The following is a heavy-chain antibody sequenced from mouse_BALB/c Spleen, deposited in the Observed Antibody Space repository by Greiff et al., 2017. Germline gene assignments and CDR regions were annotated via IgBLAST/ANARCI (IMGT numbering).Heavy chain of an antibody. Sequence: EVMLVESGGGLVQPGGSRKLSCAASGFTFSSFGMHWVRQAPEKGLEWVAYISSGSSTIYYADTVKGRFTISRDNPKNTLFLQMTSLRSEDTAMYYCARGPITTAAWFAYWGQGTLVTVSA. D-gene: IGHD1-2*01. CDR2: ISSGSSTI. V-gene: IGHV5-17*02. CDR3: ARGPITTAAWFAY. CDR1: GFTFSSFG. J-gene: IGHJ3*01.